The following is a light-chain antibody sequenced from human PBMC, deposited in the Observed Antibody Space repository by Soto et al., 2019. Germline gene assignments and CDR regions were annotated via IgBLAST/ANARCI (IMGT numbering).Light chain of an antibody. CDR3: CSLAGSYTVI. CDR2: DVN. CDR1: SSDVGAYDY. J-gene: IGLJ2*01. V-gene: IGLV2-11*01. Sequence: QSVLTQPPSVSGSPGQSVSISRTGTSSDVGAYDYVSWYQQHAGKAPKLMIYDVNRRPSGVLDRFSGSKSGNTASLTISGLQAEDEADYYCCSLAGSYTVIFGGGTKLTVL.